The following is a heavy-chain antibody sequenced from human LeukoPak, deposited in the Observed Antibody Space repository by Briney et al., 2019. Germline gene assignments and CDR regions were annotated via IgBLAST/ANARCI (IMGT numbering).Heavy chain of an antibody. CDR3: ARDETHYYGSGSYAFDI. D-gene: IGHD3-10*01. CDR1: GCSISSYY. Sequence: NPSETLSLTCTVSGCSISSYYWSWIRQPAGKGLEWVGRISTSGSTNYNPSLKSRVTMSVDTSKNQASLKLSSVTAADTAVYSCARDETHYYGSGSYAFDIWGQGTMVTVSS. J-gene: IGHJ3*02. CDR2: ISTSGST. V-gene: IGHV4-4*07.